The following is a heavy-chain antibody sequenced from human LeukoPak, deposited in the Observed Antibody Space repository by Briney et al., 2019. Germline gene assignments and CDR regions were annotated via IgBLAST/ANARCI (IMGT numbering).Heavy chain of an antibody. CDR3: ASGGVRGIAAAGTWSWFDT. CDR2: INHSVST. J-gene: IGHJ5*01. Sequence: SETLSLTCAVDGGSFSGYYCNWIRQPPGKGREWIGEINHSVSTNYNPSLKSRVTISVDTSKKQFSLKLSSVTAADTAVYYCASGGVRGIAAAGTWSWFDTWGDGTLVTVSS. D-gene: IGHD6-13*01. CDR1: GGSFSGYY. V-gene: IGHV4-34*01.